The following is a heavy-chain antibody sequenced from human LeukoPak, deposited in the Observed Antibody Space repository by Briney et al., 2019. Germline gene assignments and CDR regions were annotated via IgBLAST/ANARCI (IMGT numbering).Heavy chain of an antibody. J-gene: IGHJ6*03. CDR3: VKSWGSTRSYYNYMEV. V-gene: IGHV3-23*01. D-gene: IGHD1-26*01. CDR2: IGNSGGSI. Sequence: GGSLRLPCAASGFSFGYFAMSWVRQAPGKGLECVSIIGNSGGSIYYADSVKGRFTISRNNSKNTLSLQMNSLRAEDTAIYFCVKSWGSTRSYYNYMEVWGKGTTVTVSS. CDR1: GFSFGYFA.